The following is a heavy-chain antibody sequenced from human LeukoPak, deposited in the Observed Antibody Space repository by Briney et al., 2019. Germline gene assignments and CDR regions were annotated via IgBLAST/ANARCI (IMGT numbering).Heavy chain of an antibody. CDR2: ISSSGSTI. J-gene: IGHJ4*02. V-gene: IGHV3-48*03. CDR3: ARDEYYYDSSGYPPDY. CDR1: GFTFRSYA. D-gene: IGHD3-22*01. Sequence: GGSLRLSCAASGFTFRSYAMSWVCQAPGKGLEWVSYISSSGSTIYYADSVKGRFTISRDNAKNSLYLQMNSLRAEDTAVYYCARDEYYYDSSGYPPDYWGQGTLVTVSS.